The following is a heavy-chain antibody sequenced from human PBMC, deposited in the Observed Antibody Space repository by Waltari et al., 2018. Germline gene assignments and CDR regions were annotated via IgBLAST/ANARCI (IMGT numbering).Heavy chain of an antibody. D-gene: IGHD3-10*01. CDR2: ISSSSSYI. J-gene: IGHJ4*02. Sequence: EVQLVESGGGLVKPGGSLRLSCAASGFTFSSYSMNWVRQAPGKGLEWFSSISSSSSYIYYADSVKGRFTISRDNAKNSLYLQMNSLRAEDTAVYYCARGGGYYGSGSYYGYWGQGTLVTVSS. V-gene: IGHV3-21*01. CDR1: GFTFSSYS. CDR3: ARGGGYYGSGSYYGY.